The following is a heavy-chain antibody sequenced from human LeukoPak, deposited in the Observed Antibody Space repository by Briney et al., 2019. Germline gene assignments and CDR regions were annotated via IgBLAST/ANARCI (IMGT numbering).Heavy chain of an antibody. D-gene: IGHD6-6*01. CDR1: GFTFSIFG. J-gene: IGHJ4*02. CDR2: IWYDGSKK. CDR3: ARDRGTTSSAGYYFDT. Sequence: GGSLRLSCAASGFTFSIFGMHWVRQAPGKGLEWVAIIWYDGSKKYYGDSVKGRFTVSRDNSKNTLHLQVNSLRAEDTAVYYCARDRGTTSSAGYYFDTWGQGALVTVSS. V-gene: IGHV3-33*01.